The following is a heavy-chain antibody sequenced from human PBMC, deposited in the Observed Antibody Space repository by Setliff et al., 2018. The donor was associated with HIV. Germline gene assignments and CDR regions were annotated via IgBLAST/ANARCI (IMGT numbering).Heavy chain of an antibody. CDR3: VRDKWLVPDTFDI. Sequence: RPGGSLRLSCAVSGFTFEDYGMSWVRQAPGKGLEWVSGINWNGGSTGYVDSVKGRFTISRDNAKNSLYLQMNSLRAEDMALYYCVRDKWLVPDTFDIWGRGTVVTVSS. D-gene: IGHD6-19*01. V-gene: IGHV3-20*04. J-gene: IGHJ3*02. CDR2: INWNGGST. CDR1: GFTFEDYG.